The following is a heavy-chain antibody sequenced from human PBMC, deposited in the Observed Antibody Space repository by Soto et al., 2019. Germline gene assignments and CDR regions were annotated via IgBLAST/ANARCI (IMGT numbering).Heavy chain of an antibody. CDR2: IYYSGST. J-gene: IGHJ5*02. CDR1: GGSISSSSYY. D-gene: IGHD2-2*01. Sequence: QLQLQESGPGLVKPSETLSLTCTVSGGSISSSSYYWGWIRQPPGKGLEWIGSIYYSGSTYYNPSLESRVTISVDTSKNLFFLMLSSVTAADTALYYCARHTEYCSSTRCSMRGIKWFDPWGQGTLVTVSS. CDR3: ARHTEYCSSTRCSMRGIKWFDP. V-gene: IGHV4-39*01.